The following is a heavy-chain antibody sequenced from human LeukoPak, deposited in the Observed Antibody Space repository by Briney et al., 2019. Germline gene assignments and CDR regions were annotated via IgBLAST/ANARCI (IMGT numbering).Heavy chain of an antibody. D-gene: IGHD3-22*01. CDR1: GYTFTSYD. V-gene: IGHV1-8*01. CDR2: MNPNSGKT. Sequence: ASVKVSCKASGYTFTSYDINWVRQATGQGLERMGCMNPNSGKTGYDKQFQDRGTITTDESTSTAYMELLSPRSEDTAVYYCERAYDSSGYSAYFDYWGQGTLVTVSS. J-gene: IGHJ4*02. CDR3: ERAYDSSGYSAYFDY.